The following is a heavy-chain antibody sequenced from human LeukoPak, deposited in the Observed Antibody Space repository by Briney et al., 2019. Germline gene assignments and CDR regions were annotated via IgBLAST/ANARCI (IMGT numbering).Heavy chain of an antibody. CDR3: AKDPSDSRGWLGYYYYYYMDV. Sequence: GGSLRLSCAASGFTFSSYGMHWVRQAPGKGLEWVAFIRYDGSNKYYADSVKGRFTISRDNSKNTLYLQMNSLRAEDTAVYYCAKDPSDSRGWLGYYYYYYMDVWGKGTTVTISS. D-gene: IGHD6-19*01. CDR1: GFTFSSYG. J-gene: IGHJ6*03. V-gene: IGHV3-30*02. CDR2: IRYDGSNK.